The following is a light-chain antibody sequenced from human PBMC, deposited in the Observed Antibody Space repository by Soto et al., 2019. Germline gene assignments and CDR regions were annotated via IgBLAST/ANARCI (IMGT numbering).Light chain of an antibody. CDR2: DVS. Sequence: QSALTQPASVSGSPGQSIAISCTGTSSDVDAYNFVSWYQHHPGKAPKLMIFDVSNRPSGVSNRFSGSKSGNTASLTISGLQAEDEADYYCTSYTTSSTYVLGTG. V-gene: IGLV2-14*03. J-gene: IGLJ1*01. CDR3: TSYTTSSTYV. CDR1: SSDVDAYNF.